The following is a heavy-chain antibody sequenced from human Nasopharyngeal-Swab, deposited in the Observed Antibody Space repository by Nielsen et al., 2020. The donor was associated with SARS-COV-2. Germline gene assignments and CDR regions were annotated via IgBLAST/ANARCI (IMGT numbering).Heavy chain of an antibody. CDR1: GFTFSRYR. J-gene: IGHJ4*02. D-gene: IGHD1-14*01. CDR2: IDVDGRRT. Sequence: GESLKISCAASGFTFSRYRMHWVRLPPGKGLEWVSQIDVDGRRTTYADSVKGRFTISRDNAKNTLYPQMNSLRAEDTAVYYCVRGGLGAGLENWSQGTLVTVSS. CDR3: VRGGLGAGLEN. V-gene: IGHV3-74*01.